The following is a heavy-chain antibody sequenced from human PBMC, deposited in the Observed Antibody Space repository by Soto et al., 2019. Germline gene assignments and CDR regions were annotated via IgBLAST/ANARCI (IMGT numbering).Heavy chain of an antibody. D-gene: IGHD2-15*01. J-gene: IGHJ6*02. CDR3: ARDQGLQTTPLYYYGMDV. CDR1: GYTFTSYD. V-gene: IGHV1-8*01. Sequence: GASVKVSCKASGYTFTSYDINWVRQATGQGLEWMGWMNPNSGNTGYAQKFQGRVTMTRNTSISTAYMELSSLRAEDTAVYYCARDQGLQTTPLYYYGMDVWGQGTTVTVSS. CDR2: MNPNSGNT.